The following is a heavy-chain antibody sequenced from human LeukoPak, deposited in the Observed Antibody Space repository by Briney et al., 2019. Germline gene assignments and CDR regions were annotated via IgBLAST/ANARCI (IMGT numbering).Heavy chain of an antibody. CDR1: GYTFTGYY. J-gene: IGHJ5*02. CDR2: INPNSGGT. CDR3: ARNPTVAGRQRGFDP. D-gene: IGHD6-19*01. V-gene: IGHV1-2*02. Sequence: ASVKVSFKASGYTFTGYYMHWVRQAPGQGLEWMGWINPNSGGTNYAQKFQGRVTMTRDTSISTAYMELSRLRSDDTAVYYCARNPTVAGRQRGFDPWGQGTLVTVSS.